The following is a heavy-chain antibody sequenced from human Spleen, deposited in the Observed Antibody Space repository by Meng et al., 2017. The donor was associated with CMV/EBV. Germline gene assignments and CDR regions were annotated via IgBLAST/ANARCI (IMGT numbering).Heavy chain of an antibody. J-gene: IGHJ6*02. CDR1: PYTFTRYY. Sequence: ASVKVSCKASPYTFTRYYIHWVRQAPGQGLEWMGWINPKSGGTNYSQNFQGRVTMTRDTSISTVYMDLSRLTSDDTAVYYCASELVLVVATTEYYEYGLDVWGQGTTVTVSS. CDR2: INPKSGGT. D-gene: IGHD2-8*02. CDR3: ASELVLVVATTEYYEYGLDV. V-gene: IGHV1-2*02.